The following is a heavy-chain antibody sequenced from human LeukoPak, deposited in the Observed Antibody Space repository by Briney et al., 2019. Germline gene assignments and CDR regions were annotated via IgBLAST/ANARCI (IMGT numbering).Heavy chain of an antibody. V-gene: IGHV3-30*18. Sequence: GRSLRLSCAASGFTFSSYGMYWVRQAPGKGLEWVAVISYDGSNKYYADSVKGRFTISRDNSKNTLYLQMNSLRAEDTAVYYCAKDSALYYDSSGFFDYWGQGTLVTVSS. D-gene: IGHD3-22*01. CDR1: GFTFSSYG. CDR3: AKDSALYYDSSGFFDY. CDR2: ISYDGSNK. J-gene: IGHJ4*02.